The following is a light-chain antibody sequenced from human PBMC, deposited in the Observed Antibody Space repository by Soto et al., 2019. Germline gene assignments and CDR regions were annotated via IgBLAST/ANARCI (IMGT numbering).Light chain of an antibody. CDR2: SNN. CDR3: AAWDDSLNVPVYV. Sequence: QSVLTQPPSASGTPGQRVTISCSGSSSNIGSNTVNWYQQLPGTAPKLLIYSNNQRPSGVPDRFSGSKSGTSASVAISVLQSEDEADFYCAAWDDSLNVPVYVFGTGTQLTVL. CDR1: SSNIGSNT. V-gene: IGLV1-44*01. J-gene: IGLJ1*01.